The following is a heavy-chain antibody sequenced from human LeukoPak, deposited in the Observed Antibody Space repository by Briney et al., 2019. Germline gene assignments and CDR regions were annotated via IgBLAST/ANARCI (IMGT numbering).Heavy chain of an antibody. V-gene: IGHV3-21*01. D-gene: IGHD1-1*01. Sequence: GGSLRLSCAASGFTFSSHTMNWVRQAPGKGLEWVSSISSSSSYIYYADSVKGRFTISRDNAKNSLYLQMNSLRAEDTAVYYCARDGEEVQLERRRRSYYYYMDVWGKGTTVTVSS. CDR1: GFTFSSHT. CDR3: ARDGEEVQLERRRRSYYYYMDV. CDR2: ISSSSSYI. J-gene: IGHJ6*03.